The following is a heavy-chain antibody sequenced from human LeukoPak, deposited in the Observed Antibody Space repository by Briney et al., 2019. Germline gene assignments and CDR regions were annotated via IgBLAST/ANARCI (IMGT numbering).Heavy chain of an antibody. CDR1: GFRFSEYW. V-gene: IGHV3-74*01. J-gene: IGHJ4*02. D-gene: IGHD6-25*01. CDR3: TRGGYSGSSYRFS. CDR2: ISKDGSDV. Sequence: GGSLRLSCAASGFRFSEYWMHWVRQAPGKGPEWLSRISKDGSDVVYADSAKGRFTASRDNAKNTVYPQVTNLRPEDTAVYFCTRGGYSGSSYRFSWGRGTLVTVAS.